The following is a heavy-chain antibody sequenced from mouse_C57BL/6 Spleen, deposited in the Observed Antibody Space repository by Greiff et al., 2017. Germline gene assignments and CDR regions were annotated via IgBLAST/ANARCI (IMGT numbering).Heavy chain of an antibody. CDR2: INPSSGYT. CDR3: ARSTAISAIDY. D-gene: IGHD1-2*01. Sequence: QVQLQQSGAELARPGASVKMSCKASGYTFTSYTMHWVKQRPGQGLEWIGYINPSSGYTKYNQKFKDKATLTADKSSSTAYMPLRSLTSEDSAVYYCARSTAISAIDYWGQGTSVTVSS. V-gene: IGHV1-4*01. J-gene: IGHJ4*01. CDR1: GYTFTSYT.